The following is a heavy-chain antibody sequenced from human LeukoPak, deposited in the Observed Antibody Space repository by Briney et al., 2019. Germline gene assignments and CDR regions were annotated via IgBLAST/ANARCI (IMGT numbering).Heavy chain of an antibody. Sequence: GSLRLSCAASGFTFSDYSMNWVRQAPGKGLEWISYVGISSGNTKYADSVKGRFTISGDKAKNSLYLQMNSLRVEDTAVYYCARDTKYAFDNWGQGTLVTVSS. CDR2: VGISSGNT. CDR3: ARDTKYAFDN. J-gene: IGHJ4*02. D-gene: IGHD2-2*01. V-gene: IGHV3-48*01. CDR1: GFTFSDYS.